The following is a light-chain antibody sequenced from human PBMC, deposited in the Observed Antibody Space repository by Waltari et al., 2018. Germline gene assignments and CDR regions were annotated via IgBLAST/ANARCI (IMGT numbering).Light chain of an antibody. CDR1: SGHSSYS. Sequence: QLVLTQSPSASGSLGASVKLTCTLTSGHSSYSIAWHPQQPEKGPRYLMRINSDGSHSKGDGIPYRFSGSSSGAERYLTISSLQSEDEADYYCQTWATDIQVFGGGTKLTVL. CDR2: INSDGSH. CDR3: QTWATDIQV. V-gene: IGLV4-69*01. J-gene: IGLJ3*02.